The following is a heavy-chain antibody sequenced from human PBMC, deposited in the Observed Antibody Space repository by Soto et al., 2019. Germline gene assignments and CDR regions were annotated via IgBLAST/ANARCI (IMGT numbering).Heavy chain of an antibody. J-gene: IGHJ4*02. CDR1: GFSLNGNGVG. D-gene: IGHD5-12*01. CDR3: ANGYVQLLSTFHYFDS. Sequence: SCPTLVNPTQTLTLTCNFSGFSLNGNGVGXGWIRQPPGKALEWLALIYWAGDLRYSPALKSRLTITQDPSKDQVVLTMTNMDPTDSGTYYCANGYVQLLSTFHYFDSWGQGIRVTVYS. V-gene: IGHV2-5*02. CDR2: IYWAGDL.